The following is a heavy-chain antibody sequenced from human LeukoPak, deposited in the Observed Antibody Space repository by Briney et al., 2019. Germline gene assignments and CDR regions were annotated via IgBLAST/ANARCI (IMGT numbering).Heavy chain of an antibody. CDR3: AKDREYLNWFDP. CDR1: GFTFTNSA. Sequence: PGGSLRLSCVASGFTFTNSAMSWVRQAPGKGLEWVSSISATGRTTYYADSVKGRFTISRDSSKNTLYLQMNSLRAEDTAVYYCAKDREYLNWFDPWGQGTLVTVPS. D-gene: IGHD2/OR15-2a*01. J-gene: IGHJ5*02. V-gene: IGHV3-23*01. CDR2: ISATGRTT.